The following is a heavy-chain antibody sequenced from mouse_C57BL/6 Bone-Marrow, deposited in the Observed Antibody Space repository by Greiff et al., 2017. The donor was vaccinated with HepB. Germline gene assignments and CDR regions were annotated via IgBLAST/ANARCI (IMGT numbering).Heavy chain of an antibody. J-gene: IGHJ3*01. CDR1: GFTFTDYY. D-gene: IGHD2-4*01. CDR2: IRNKANGYTT. Sequence: EVKLMESGGGLVQPGGSLSLSCAASGFTFTDYYMSWVRQPPGKALEWLGFIRNKANGYTTEYSASVKGRFTISRDNSQSILYLQMNALRAEDSATYYCARSHYDYDGFAYWGQGTLVTVSA. V-gene: IGHV7-3*01. CDR3: ARSHYDYDGFAY.